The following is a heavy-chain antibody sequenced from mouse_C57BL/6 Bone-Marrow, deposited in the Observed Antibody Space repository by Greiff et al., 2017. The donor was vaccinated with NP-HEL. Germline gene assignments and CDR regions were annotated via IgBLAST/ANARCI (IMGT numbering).Heavy chain of an antibody. Sequence: QVQLQQPGAELVKPGASVKMSCKASGYTFTSYWITWVKQRPGQGLEWIGDIYPGSGSTNYNEKFKSKATLPVATSSSTAYMQLSSLTSEDSAVYYCARGDYGRSCKGDFDYWGQGTTLTVSS. CDR3: ARGDYGRSCKGDFDY. CDR2: IYPGSGST. V-gene: IGHV1-55*01. J-gene: IGHJ2*01. D-gene: IGHD1-1*01. CDR1: GYTFTSYW.